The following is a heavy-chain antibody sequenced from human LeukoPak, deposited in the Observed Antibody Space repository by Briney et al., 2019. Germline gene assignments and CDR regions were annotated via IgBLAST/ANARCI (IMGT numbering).Heavy chain of an antibody. V-gene: IGHV5-51*01. J-gene: IGHJ5*02. D-gene: IGHD3-9*01. Sequence: GESLEISCKGSGYNFATYWIAWVRQMPGRGLEWMGIIYPGDSNIKYSPSFQGLVTISADKSISTAYLQWSSLKASDTAVYYCARSSYSYYDTPFDCFDPWGQGTLVTVSS. CDR3: ARSSYSYYDTPFDCFDP. CDR1: GYNFATYW. CDR2: IYPGDSNI.